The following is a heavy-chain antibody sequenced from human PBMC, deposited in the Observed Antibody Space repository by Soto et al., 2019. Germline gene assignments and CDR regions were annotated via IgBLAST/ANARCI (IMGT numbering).Heavy chain of an antibody. CDR3: ASGRQQLAEDFVYSGNYAMDV. Sequence: ASVKVSCKASGYTSTSYGITWVRQAPGQGLEWMGRITAYNGNTNYAQKFQGRVTMTTDTSTNTAYMELRSLRSDDTAVYYCASGRQQLAEDFVYSGNYAMDVWGQGPAVTVSS. V-gene: IGHV1-18*01. CDR2: ITAYNGNT. CDR1: GYTSTSYG. J-gene: IGHJ6*02. D-gene: IGHD6-13*01.